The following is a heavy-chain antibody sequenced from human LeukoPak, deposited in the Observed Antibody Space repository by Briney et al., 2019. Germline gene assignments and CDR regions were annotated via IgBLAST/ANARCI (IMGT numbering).Heavy chain of an antibody. CDR3: ARAKTDDYFDY. V-gene: IGHV3-30-3*01. CDR1: GFTSSSYA. Sequence: GGSLRLSCAASGFTSSSYAMHWVRQAPGKRLEWVAVISYDGSNKYYADSVKGRFTISRDNSKNTLYLQMNSLRAEDTAVYYCARAKTDDYFDYWGQGTLVTVSS. CDR2: ISYDGSNK. J-gene: IGHJ4*02.